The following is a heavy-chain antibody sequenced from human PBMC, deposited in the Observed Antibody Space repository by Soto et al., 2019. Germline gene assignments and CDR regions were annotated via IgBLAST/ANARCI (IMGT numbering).Heavy chain of an antibody. CDR1: GGSVSNNSYY. Sequence: SETLCVTCSFSGGSVSNNSYYWSWIRQPPGKRLEWIGYVYYSGTTNYNPSLKSRVTISVDLSKNQFSLRLSSVTTADTALYYCARTTAVPNTLRSRYFFDYWGQGTMVTVSS. CDR2: VYYSGTT. J-gene: IGHJ4*02. CDR3: ARTTAVPNTLRSRYFFDY. V-gene: IGHV4-61*01. D-gene: IGHD4-17*01.